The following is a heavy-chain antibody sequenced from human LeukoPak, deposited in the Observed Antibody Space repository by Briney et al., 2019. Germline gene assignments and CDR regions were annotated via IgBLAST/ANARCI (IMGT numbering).Heavy chain of an antibody. V-gene: IGHV4-39*02. CDR2: ISYSGTT. CDR1: SASITSSPHF. Sequence: SETLSLTCTVSSASITSSPHFWAWIRQSPGKGLEWIGSISYSGTTYYNPSLKSRVTISVDTSESHFSLKLTSVTAADTAVYYCAANSADYNTLGSSYKVWGQGTLVTVSS. D-gene: IGHD3-10*01. J-gene: IGHJ4*02. CDR3: AANSADYNTLGSSYKV.